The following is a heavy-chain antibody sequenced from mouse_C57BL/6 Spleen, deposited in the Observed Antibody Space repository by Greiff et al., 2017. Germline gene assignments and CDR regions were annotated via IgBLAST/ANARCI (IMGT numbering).Heavy chain of an antibody. CDR3: TRCRYGSSYDY. D-gene: IGHD1-1*01. CDR1: GYTFTDYE. V-gene: IGHV1-15*01. Sequence: VQLQQSGAELVRPGASVTLSCKASGYTFTDYEMHWVKQTPVHGLEWIGAIDPETGGTAYNQKFKGKAILTADKSSSTAYMELRSLTSEDSAVYYCTRCRYGSSYDYWGQGTTLTVSS. J-gene: IGHJ2*01. CDR2: IDPETGGT.